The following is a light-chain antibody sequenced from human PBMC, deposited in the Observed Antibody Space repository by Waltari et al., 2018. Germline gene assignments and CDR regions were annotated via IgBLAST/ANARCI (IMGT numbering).Light chain of an antibody. V-gene: IGKV3-20*01. Sequence: EIVLTQSPGTLSLSPGERATLSCRASQSVSRTLAWYQQKPGQAPKLLTYGASIRATGIPDRFTCSGSGTDFSLTIGSLEPEDFAIYFRQHYVRLPATFGQGTKVEIK. CDR2: GAS. J-gene: IGKJ1*01. CDR1: QSVSRT. CDR3: QHYVRLPAT.